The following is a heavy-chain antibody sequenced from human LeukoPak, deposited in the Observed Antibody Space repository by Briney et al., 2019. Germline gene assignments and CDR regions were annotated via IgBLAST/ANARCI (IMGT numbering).Heavy chain of an antibody. CDR3: AREGGYGDYGQANWFDP. D-gene: IGHD4-17*01. J-gene: IGHJ5*02. V-gene: IGHV4-39*07. Sequence: SETLSLTCTVSGGSVKNSDYYWGWIRQPPGKDLEWVGSMYYIGNAYYSPTLMSRVTMSVDTSKNQFSLKLSSVTAADTAVYYCAREGGYGDYGQANWFDPWGQGTLVTVSS. CDR1: GGSVKNSDYY. CDR2: MYYIGNA.